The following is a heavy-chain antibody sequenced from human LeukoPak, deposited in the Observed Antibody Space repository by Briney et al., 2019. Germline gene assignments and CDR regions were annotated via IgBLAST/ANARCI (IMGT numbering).Heavy chain of an antibody. CDR1: GITFSSYG. J-gene: IGHJ4*02. V-gene: IGHV3-23*01. D-gene: IGHD3-3*01. Sequence: GGSLRLSCAASGITFSSYGMSWVRQAPGQGLEWVSGISGSGGSTYYADSVKGRFTISRDNSKNTLYLQMNSLRAEDTAVYYCAKAPRYDFWSGYFYFDYWGQGTLVTVSS. CDR2: ISGSGGST. CDR3: AKAPRYDFWSGYFYFDY.